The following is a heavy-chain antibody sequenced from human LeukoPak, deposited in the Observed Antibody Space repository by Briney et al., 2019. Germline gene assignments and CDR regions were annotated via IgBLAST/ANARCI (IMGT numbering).Heavy chain of an antibody. J-gene: IGHJ3*02. D-gene: IGHD6-25*01. CDR2: ISSNGGST. CDR1: EFTFSSYA. Sequence: PGGSLRLSCAASEFTFSSYAMHWVRQAPGKGLEYVSAISSNGGSTYYADSVKGRFTISRDNSKNTLYLQMSSLRAEDTAVYYCVKDSRSAYAFDIWGQGTMVTVSS. CDR3: VKDSRSAYAFDI. V-gene: IGHV3-64D*06.